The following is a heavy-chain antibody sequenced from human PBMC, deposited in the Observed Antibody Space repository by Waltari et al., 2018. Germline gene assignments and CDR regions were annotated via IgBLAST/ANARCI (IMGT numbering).Heavy chain of an antibody. J-gene: IGHJ6*03. V-gene: IGHV3-23*04. CDR2: ISGSGGGT. Sequence: EVQLVESGGGLVQPGGSLRLSCAASRFTFSTYAMSWVRQAPGKGLEWVSTISGSGGGTYYADSVKGRFTISRDNSKNTLYLQRNSLRAEDTAVYYCAKDQMGRNYYYSYMDVWGKGTTVTVSS. CDR3: AKDQMGRNYYYSYMDV. CDR1: RFTFSTYA. D-gene: IGHD1-26*01.